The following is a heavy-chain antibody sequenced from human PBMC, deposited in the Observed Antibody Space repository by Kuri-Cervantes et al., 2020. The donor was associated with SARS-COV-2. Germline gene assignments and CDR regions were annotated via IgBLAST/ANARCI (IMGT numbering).Heavy chain of an antibody. CDR1: GFTFNTYS. CDR2: ISKGSDTI. CDR3: AKASIAAAGEGNYYYYYYMDV. V-gene: IGHV3-48*01. J-gene: IGHJ6*03. D-gene: IGHD6-13*01. Sequence: GESLKISRAASGFTFNTYSMDWVRLAPGKGLEWLAYISKGSDTIYYADSVKGRFTISRDNSKNTLYLQMNSLRAEDTAVYYCAKASIAAAGEGNYYYYYYMDVWGKGTTVTVSS.